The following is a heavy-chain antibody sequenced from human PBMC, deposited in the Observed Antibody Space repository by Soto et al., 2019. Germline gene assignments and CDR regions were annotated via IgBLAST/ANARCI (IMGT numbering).Heavy chain of an antibody. Sequence: GASVKVSCKASGYTFTSYAMHWVRQAPGQRLEWMGWINAGNGNTKYSQKNQGRVTITRDTSARTAYMELSSLRSEDTAVNFCARLITTVIAARAHNWFDPWGKGTRVTVSP. D-gene: IGHD6-6*01. CDR2: INAGNGNT. V-gene: IGHV1-3*01. J-gene: IGHJ5*02. CDR1: GYTFTSYA. CDR3: ARLITTVIAARAHNWFDP.